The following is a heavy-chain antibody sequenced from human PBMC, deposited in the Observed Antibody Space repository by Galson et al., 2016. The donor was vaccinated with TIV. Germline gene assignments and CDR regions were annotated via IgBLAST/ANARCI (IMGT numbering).Heavy chain of an antibody. CDR2: MTDTGSNI. J-gene: IGHJ3*02. Sequence: SLRLSCAASGFMFSNFEMNWVRQAPGKGLEWVSYMTDTGSNIQYADSVKGRFTISRDNAKNSLYLQMNRLRVEDTAVYHCARERPGTRGDALDMWGQGTMVTVSS. D-gene: IGHD1-1*01. V-gene: IGHV3-48*03. CDR3: ARERPGTRGDALDM. CDR1: GFMFSNFE.